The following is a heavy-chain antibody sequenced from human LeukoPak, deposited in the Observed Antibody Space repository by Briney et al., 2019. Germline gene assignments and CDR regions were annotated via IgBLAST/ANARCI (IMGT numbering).Heavy chain of an antibody. CDR3: AREGSSNWGYYFDY. D-gene: IGHD6-13*01. J-gene: IGHJ4*02. CDR1: GFTFSSYS. V-gene: IGHV3-48*02. CDR2: ISSSSSTI. Sequence: GGSLRLSCAASGFTFSSYSMNWVRQAPGKGLEWVSYISSSSSTIYYADSVKGRFTISRDNAKNSLYLQMNSLRDEDTAVYYCAREGSSNWGYYFDYWGQGTLVTVSS.